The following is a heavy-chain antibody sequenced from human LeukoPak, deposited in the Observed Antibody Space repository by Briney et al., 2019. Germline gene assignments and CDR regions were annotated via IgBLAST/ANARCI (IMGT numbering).Heavy chain of an antibody. D-gene: IGHD3-10*01. V-gene: IGHV3-30*18. J-gene: IGHJ6*02. Sequence: GGSLRLPCAASGFTFSSYGMHWVRQAPGKGLEWVAVISYDGSNKYYADSVKGRFTISRDNSKNTLYLQMNSLRAEDTAVYYCAKDQWFGEFHTYYYYGMDVWGQGTTVTVSS. CDR1: GFTFSSYG. CDR2: ISYDGSNK. CDR3: AKDQWFGEFHTYYYYGMDV.